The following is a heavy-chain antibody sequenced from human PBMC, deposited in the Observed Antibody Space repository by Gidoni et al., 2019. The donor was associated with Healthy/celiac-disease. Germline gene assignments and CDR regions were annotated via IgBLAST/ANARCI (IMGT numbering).Heavy chain of an antibody. J-gene: IGHJ4*02. D-gene: IGHD3-22*01. CDR2: IYSGGST. CDR1: GFTGGSNY. V-gene: IGHV3-66*02. CDR3: ARDGDSSGLGTFDY. Sequence: EVQLVESGGGLVQPGGSLRLSFSASGFTGGSNYMSWVRPAPGKGLDLVSVIYSGGSTYSADSVKGRFTISRDNSKNTLYLQMNSLRAEDTAVYYCARDGDSSGLGTFDYWGQGTLVTVSS.